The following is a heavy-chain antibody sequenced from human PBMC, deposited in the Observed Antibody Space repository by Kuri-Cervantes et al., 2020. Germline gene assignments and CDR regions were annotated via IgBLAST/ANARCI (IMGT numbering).Heavy chain of an antibody. CDR3: AKDHGYMTLSRSPQC. J-gene: IGHJ4*02. CDR2: ISGSGGST. CDR1: GFTFSSYA. Sequence: GESLKISCAASGFTFSSYAMSWVRQAPGKGLEWVSAISGSGGSTYYADSVKGRFTISRDNSKNTVYLQMNSLRAEDTAVYYCAKDHGYMTLSRSPQCWGQGTLVTVSS. D-gene: IGHD5-24*01. V-gene: IGHV3-23*01.